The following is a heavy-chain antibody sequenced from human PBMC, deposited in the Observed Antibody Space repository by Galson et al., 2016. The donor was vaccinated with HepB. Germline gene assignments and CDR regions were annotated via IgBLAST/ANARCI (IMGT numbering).Heavy chain of an antibody. D-gene: IGHD1-26*01. CDR2: IRGGDSST. Sequence: CAASGFTFSNSDMGWARQAPGKGLVWVSAIRGGDSSTYYADSVRGRFTISRDNSKNTLYLQMNSLRVEDTALYYCAKDSPIGVSYADYDFWGQGILVTVSS. J-gene: IGHJ4*02. V-gene: IGHV3-23*01. CDR3: AKDSPIGVSYADYDF. CDR1: GFTFSNSD.